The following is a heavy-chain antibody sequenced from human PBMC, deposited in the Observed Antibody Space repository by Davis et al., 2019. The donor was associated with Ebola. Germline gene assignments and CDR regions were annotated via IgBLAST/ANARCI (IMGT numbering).Heavy chain of an antibody. CDR2: ISYDGSDK. J-gene: IGHJ4*02. D-gene: IGHD2-15*01. V-gene: IGHV3-33*03. CDR3: AKMWGPFCSGGSCFSDH. CDR1: GFTFSSYG. Sequence: GESLKISCAASGFTFSSYGMHWVRQAPGKGLEWVAVISYDGSDKYYADSVKGRFTISRDNSKNTLYLQMNSLRAEDTAVYYCAKMWGPFCSGGSCFSDHWGQGTLVTVSS.